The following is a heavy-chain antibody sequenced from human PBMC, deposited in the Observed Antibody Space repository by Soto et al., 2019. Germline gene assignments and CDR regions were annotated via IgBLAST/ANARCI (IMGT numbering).Heavy chain of an antibody. D-gene: IGHD3-22*01. CDR3: ANARTPGCNYYDSSAIAV. J-gene: IGHJ3*01. V-gene: IGHV1-2*02. Sequence: ASVKGSCKASGYTFTGYYMHWVRQAPGQGLEWMGWINPNSGGTNYAQKFQCRVTMTRDTSISTAYMELSRLRSDDTAVNYCANARTPGCNYYDSSAIAVWGQGTMVTAS. CDR1: GYTFTGYY. CDR2: INPNSGGT.